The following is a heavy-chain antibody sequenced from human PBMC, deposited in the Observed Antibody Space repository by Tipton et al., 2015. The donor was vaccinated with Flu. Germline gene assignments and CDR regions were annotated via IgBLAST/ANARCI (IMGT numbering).Heavy chain of an antibody. D-gene: IGHD4-11*01. CDR3: ARRDFSNYVSDPKNWFDP. CDR2: IFHSGST. CDR1: GDSIINSAYY. J-gene: IGHJ5*02. Sequence: TLSLTCDVSGDSIINSAYYWGWFRQPPGKGLEWIGNIFHSGSTYYNPSLRSRLSIPVDRSKNLFSLNLRSVTAADTAVYYCARRDFSNYVSDPKNWFDPWGQGTLVTVSS. V-gene: IGHV4-38-2*01.